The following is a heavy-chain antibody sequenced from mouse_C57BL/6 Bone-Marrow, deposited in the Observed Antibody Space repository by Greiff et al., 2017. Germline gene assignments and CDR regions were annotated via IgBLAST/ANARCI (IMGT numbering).Heavy chain of an antibody. CDR1: GFTFSSYA. J-gene: IGHJ4*01. Sequence: EVKVEESGGGLVKPGGSLKLSCAASGFTFSSYAMSWVRQTPEKRLEWVATISDGGSYTYYPDNVKGRFTISRDNAKNNLYLQMSHLKSEDTAMYYCASGLGLRPYDDAMDYWGQGTSVTVSS. V-gene: IGHV5-4*03. CDR3: ASGLGLRPYDDAMDY. D-gene: IGHD2-4*01. CDR2: ISDGGSYT.